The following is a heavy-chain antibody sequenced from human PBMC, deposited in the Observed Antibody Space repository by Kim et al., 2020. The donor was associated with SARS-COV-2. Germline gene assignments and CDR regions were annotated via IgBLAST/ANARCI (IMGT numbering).Heavy chain of an antibody. D-gene: IGHD3-10*01. J-gene: IGHJ4*02. CDR3: ARGVLWFGELKAFDY. Sequence: GESLKISCNGSGYSFTSYWIGWVRQMPGKGLEWMGIIYPGDSDTRYSPSFQGQVTISADKSISTAYLQWSSLKASDTAMYYCARGVLWFGELKAFDYWGQGTLVTVSS. V-gene: IGHV5-51*01. CDR1: GYSFTSYW. CDR2: IYPGDSDT.